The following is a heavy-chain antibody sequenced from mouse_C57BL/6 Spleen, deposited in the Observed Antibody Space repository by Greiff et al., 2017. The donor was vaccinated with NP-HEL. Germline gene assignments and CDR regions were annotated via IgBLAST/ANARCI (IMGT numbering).Heavy chain of an antibody. D-gene: IGHD2-2*01. Sequence: QVQLQQPGAELVRPGSSVKLSCKASGYTFTSYWMHWVKQRPIQGLEWIGNIDPSDSETHYNQKFKDKATLTVDKSSSTAYMQLSSLTSEDSAVYYCARRGGLRREAWFAYWGQGTLVTVSA. J-gene: IGHJ3*01. CDR3: ARRGGLRREAWFAY. V-gene: IGHV1-52*01. CDR2: IDPSDSET. CDR1: GYTFTSYW.